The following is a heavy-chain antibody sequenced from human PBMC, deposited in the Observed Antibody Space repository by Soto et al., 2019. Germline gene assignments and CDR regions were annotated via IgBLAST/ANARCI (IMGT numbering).Heavy chain of an antibody. CDR3: AGIWDLGYCSGGSCYSNYYYGMDV. Sequence: SETLSLTCTVSGGSISSGGYYWSWIRQHPGKGLEWIGYIYYSGSTNYNPSLKSRVTISVDTSKNQFSLKLSSVTAADTAVYYCAGIWDLGYCSGGSCYSNYYYGMDVWGQGTTVTVSS. CDR1: GGSISSGGYY. D-gene: IGHD2-15*01. J-gene: IGHJ6*02. V-gene: IGHV4-61*08. CDR2: IYYSGST.